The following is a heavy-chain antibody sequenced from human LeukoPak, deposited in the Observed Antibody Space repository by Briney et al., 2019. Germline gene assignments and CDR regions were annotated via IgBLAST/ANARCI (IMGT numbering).Heavy chain of an antibody. CDR2: INAGNGNT. CDR1: GYTFTSYA. J-gene: IGHJ4*02. Sequence: ASVKVSCKASGYTFTSYAMHWVRQAPGQRLEWMGWINAGNGNTKYSQEFQGRVTITRDTSASTAYMELSSLRSEDMAVYYCARDRPRYYDSSGYYPDLDYWGQGTLVTVSS. CDR3: ARDRPRYYDSSGYYPDLDY. V-gene: IGHV1-3*03. D-gene: IGHD3-22*01.